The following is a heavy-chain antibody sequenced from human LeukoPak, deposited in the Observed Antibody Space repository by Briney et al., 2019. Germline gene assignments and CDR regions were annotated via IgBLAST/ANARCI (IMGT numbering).Heavy chain of an antibody. CDR3: ARDKDVHCSGGSCYSDYYYGMDV. V-gene: IGHV4-59*01. CDR2: IYYSGST. D-gene: IGHD2-15*01. CDR1: GGSISSYY. J-gene: IGHJ6*02. Sequence: SETLSLTCTVSGGSISSYYWSWIRQPPGKGLEWIGYIYYSGSTNYNPSLKSRVTTSVDTSKNQFSLKLSSVTAADTAVYYCARDKDVHCSGGSCYSDYYYGMDVWGQGTTVTVSS.